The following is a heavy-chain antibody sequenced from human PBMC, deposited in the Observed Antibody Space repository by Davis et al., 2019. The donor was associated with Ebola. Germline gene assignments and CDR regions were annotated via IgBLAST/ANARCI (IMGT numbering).Heavy chain of an antibody. Sequence: PGGSLRLSCTVSGGSVSSGSYYWSWIRQPPGKGLEWIGYIYYSGSTNYNPSLKSRVTISVDTSKNQFSLKLSSVTAADTAVYYCARAVTEGWFDPWGQGTLVTVSS. CDR1: GGSVSSGSYY. V-gene: IGHV4-61*01. CDR2: IYYSGST. J-gene: IGHJ5*02. D-gene: IGHD2-21*02. CDR3: ARAVTEGWFDP.